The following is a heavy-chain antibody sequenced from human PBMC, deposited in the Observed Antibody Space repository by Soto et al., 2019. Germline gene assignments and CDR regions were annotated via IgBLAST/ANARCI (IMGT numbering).Heavy chain of an antibody. J-gene: IGHJ4*02. CDR3: ARSRIAARRGFDY. V-gene: IGHV4-34*01. Sequence: QVQLQQWGAGLLKPSETLSLTCAVYGGSFSGYYWSWIRQPPGKGLEWIGEINHGGSTNYNPSLKSRVSISVATSKNQCSLKLSSVTAADTAVYYCARSRIAARRGFDYWGQGTLVTVSS. CDR2: INHGGST. D-gene: IGHD6-6*01. CDR1: GGSFSGYY.